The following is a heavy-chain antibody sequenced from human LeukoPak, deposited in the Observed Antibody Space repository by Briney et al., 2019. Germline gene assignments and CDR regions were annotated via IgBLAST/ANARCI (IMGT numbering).Heavy chain of an antibody. D-gene: IGHD5-18*01. CDR1: GGSISSSSYY. CDR2: IYYSGST. V-gene: IGHV4-39*01. Sequence: SETLSLTCTVSGGSISSSSYYWGWIRQPPGKGLEWIGSIYYSGSTYYNPSLKSRVTISVDTSKNQFSLKLSSVTAADTAVYYCVRHRLRPSPLYNWFDPWGQGTLVTVSS. J-gene: IGHJ5*02. CDR3: VRHRLRPSPLYNWFDP.